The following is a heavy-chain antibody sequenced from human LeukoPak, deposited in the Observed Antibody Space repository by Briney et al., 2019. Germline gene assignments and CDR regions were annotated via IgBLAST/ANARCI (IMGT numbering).Heavy chain of an antibody. D-gene: IGHD3-16*01. V-gene: IGHV1-46*01. CDR2: TNTSAGST. J-gene: IGHJ4*02. CDR1: GYTFTTYF. Sequence: ASVKVSFKASGYTFTTYFLHWVRQAPGQGLEWMGMTNTSAGSTNYVQNFQGRVTMTRDTSTSTVYMDLTSLRSEDTAVYYCAREAPGGYFDYWAQGTLVTVSS. CDR3: AREAPGGYFDY.